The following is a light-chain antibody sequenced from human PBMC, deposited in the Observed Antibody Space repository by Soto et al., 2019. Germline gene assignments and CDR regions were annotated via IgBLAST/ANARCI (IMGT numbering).Light chain of an antibody. J-gene: IGKJ1*01. Sequence: EIVLTQSPVTLSLSPGERVTLSCRASQNIAKYLAWYQQRPGQAPRLLFDDTFNRATGIPPRFSGSGSGTDFTLTISSLEPEDFAVYYCQQRSDWPWTFGQGTKVEVK. V-gene: IGKV3-11*01. CDR1: QNIAKY. CDR2: DTF. CDR3: QQRSDWPWT.